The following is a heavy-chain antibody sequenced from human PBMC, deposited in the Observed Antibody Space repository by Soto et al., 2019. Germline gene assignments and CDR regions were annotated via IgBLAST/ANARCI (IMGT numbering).Heavy chain of an antibody. CDR2: IYPGDSDT. CDR3: VSCGPTYPPYYMDF. V-gene: IGHV5-51*01. CDR1: GYSFTNYW. D-gene: IGHD2-21*01. J-gene: IGHJ6*03. Sequence: PGESLKISCKGSGYSFTNYWIGWVRQMPGKGLEYMGIIYPGDSDTRYSPSFQGQVTISADKSVSTAYLQWSSLKAADTARYYDVSCGPTYPPYYMDFCGKGTTVTLSS.